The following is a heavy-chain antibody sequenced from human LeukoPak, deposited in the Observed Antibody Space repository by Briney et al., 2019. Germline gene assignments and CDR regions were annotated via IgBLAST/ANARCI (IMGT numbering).Heavy chain of an antibody. CDR3: AREDPLVAARGLDY. CDR1: GGSISSYY. CDR2: IYYSGST. D-gene: IGHD2-15*01. V-gene: IGHV4-59*12. Sequence: SETLSLTCTVSGGSISSYYWSWIRQPPGKGLEWIGYIYYSGSTNHNPSLKSRVTISVDTSKNQFSLRLSSVTVADTAVYYCAREDPLVAARGLDYWGQGTLVTVSS. J-gene: IGHJ4*02.